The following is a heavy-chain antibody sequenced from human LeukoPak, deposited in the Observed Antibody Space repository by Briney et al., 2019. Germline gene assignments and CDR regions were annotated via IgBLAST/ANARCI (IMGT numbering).Heavy chain of an antibody. J-gene: IGHJ4*02. CDR1: GYTFTSYT. Sequence: ASVKVSCKTSGYTFTSYTVHWVRQAPGQGLEWMGWINPDSGGANYAQIFQGRVTMTRDASINTAYMELSRLRSDDTAVYYCARADCSGGICYVFAYWGQGTLVTVSS. CDR2: INPDSGGA. V-gene: IGHV1-2*02. D-gene: IGHD2-15*01. CDR3: ARADCSGGICYVFAY.